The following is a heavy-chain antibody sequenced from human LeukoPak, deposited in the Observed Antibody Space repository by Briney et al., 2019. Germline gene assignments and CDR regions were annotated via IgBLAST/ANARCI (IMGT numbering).Heavy chain of an antibody. CDR3: AKDGCGGDCYSVFDY. J-gene: IGHJ4*02. CDR1: GFTFSSYE. V-gene: IGHV3-48*03. Sequence: GGSLRLSCAASGFTFSSYEMNWVRQAPGKGLEWVSYISSSGSTIYYADSVKGRFTISRDNAKNSLYLQMNSLRAEDTAVCYCAKDGCGGDCYSVFDYWGQGTLVTVSS. D-gene: IGHD2-21*02. CDR2: ISSSGSTI.